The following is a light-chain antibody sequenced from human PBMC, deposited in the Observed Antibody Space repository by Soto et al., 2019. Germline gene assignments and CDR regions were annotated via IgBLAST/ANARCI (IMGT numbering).Light chain of an antibody. CDR2: GAS. CDR1: QSVSSSY. Sequence: IVLTPSPGTLSLSPGERATLSCRASQSVSSSYLAWYQQKPGQAPRLLIYGASSRATGIPDRFSGSGSGTDFTLTISRLEPEDFAVYYCQQYGSSTWTFSQGTKVDI. CDR3: QQYGSSTWT. V-gene: IGKV3-20*01. J-gene: IGKJ1*01.